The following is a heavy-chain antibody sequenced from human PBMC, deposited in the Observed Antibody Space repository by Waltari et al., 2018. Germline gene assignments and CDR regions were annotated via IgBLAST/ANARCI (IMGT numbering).Heavy chain of an antibody. CDR2: IGTNGDYI. CDR1: GSNFSSYT. CDR3: ASHFEDYYYYMDV. Sequence: EVQLVESAGGLVTRGGSLRLSCVASGSNFSSYTMNWVRQAPGKGLEWVSSIGTNGDYIYYADSVKGRFTTSRDNARNSLYLQMTSLRAEDTAVYFCASHFEDYYYYMDVWGKGTTVTVSS. J-gene: IGHJ6*03. V-gene: IGHV3-21*01.